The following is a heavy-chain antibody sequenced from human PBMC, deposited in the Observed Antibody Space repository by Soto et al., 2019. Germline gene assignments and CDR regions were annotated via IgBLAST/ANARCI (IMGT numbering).Heavy chain of an antibody. V-gene: IGHV3-23*01. D-gene: IGHD5-12*01. J-gene: IGHJ4*02. CDR2: INTSGGT. Sequence: EVQLLETGGGLVQPGGSLRLSCAASGFTFSSYAMSWVRQAPGKGLEWVSVINTSGGTYYADSVKGRFTISRDNSKNTLYLQMNSLRAEDTAVYCCAKRVARPYFFDYWGQGTRVTVSS. CDR3: AKRVARPYFFDY. CDR1: GFTFSSYA.